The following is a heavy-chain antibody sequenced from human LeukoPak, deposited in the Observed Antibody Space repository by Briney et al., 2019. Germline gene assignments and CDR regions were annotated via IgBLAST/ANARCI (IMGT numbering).Heavy chain of an antibody. CDR2: MLYSGST. D-gene: IGHD6-13*01. CDR3: ARSRGIAAARDAFDI. J-gene: IGHJ3*02. V-gene: IGHV4-59*12. CDR1: GASISNYY. Sequence: SETLSLTCTVSGASISNYYWSWIRQSPGKGLEWIGYMLYSGSTNQNPSLKSRVTMSVDTSKNQFSLKLSSVTAADTAVYYCARSRGIAAARDAFDIWGQGTMVTVSS.